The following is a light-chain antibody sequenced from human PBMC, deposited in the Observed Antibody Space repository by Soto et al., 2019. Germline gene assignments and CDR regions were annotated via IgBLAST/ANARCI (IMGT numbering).Light chain of an antibody. CDR3: NSYTSSSTLV. J-gene: IGLJ2*01. Sequence: QSALTQPASVSGSPGQSITISCSGTSNDVGGYDYVSRYQQHPGKAPKLVIYEVSNRPSWVSNRFSGSKSGNTASLTISGLQPEDEADYYCNSYTSSSTLVFGGGTKVTVL. CDR1: SNDVGGYDY. V-gene: IGLV2-14*01. CDR2: EVS.